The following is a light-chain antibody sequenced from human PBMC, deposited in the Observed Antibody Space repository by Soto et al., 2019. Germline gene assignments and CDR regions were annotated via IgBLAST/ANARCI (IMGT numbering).Light chain of an antibody. CDR1: QSISSW. Sequence: STLPRAVKESRSRSWLASQSISSWLAWYQQKPGKAPKLLIYDASSLESGVPSRFSGSGSGTEFTLIFSILQPDDLATYSSQHYNKYSWTFPEGTKVDIK. V-gene: IGKV1-5*01. CDR2: DAS. J-gene: IGKJ1*01. CDR3: QHYNKYSWT.